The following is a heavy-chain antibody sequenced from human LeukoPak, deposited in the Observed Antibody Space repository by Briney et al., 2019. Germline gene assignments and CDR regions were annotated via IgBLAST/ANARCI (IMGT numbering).Heavy chain of an antibody. CDR1: GGSISSGSYY. CDR3: ARLCPPYYYDSSGYYSTDY. Sequence: SETLSLTCTVSGGSISSGSYYWRWIRQPAGKGLEWIGRIYTSGSTDYNPSLKSRVTISVDTSKNQFSLKLSSVTAADTAVYYCARLCPPYYYDSSGYYSTDYWGQGTLVTVSS. J-gene: IGHJ4*02. CDR2: IYTSGST. D-gene: IGHD3-22*01. V-gene: IGHV4-61*02.